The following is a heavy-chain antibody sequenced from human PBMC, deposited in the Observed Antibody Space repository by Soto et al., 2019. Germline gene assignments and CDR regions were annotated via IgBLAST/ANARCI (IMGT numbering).Heavy chain of an antibody. CDR2: IIPIFGTA. CDR1: GGTFSSYA. J-gene: IGHJ6*02. Sequence: ASVKVSCKASGGTFSSYAISWVRQAPGQGLEWMGGIIPIFGTANYAQKFQGRVTITADESTSTAYMELSSLRSEDTAVYYCARASPRIAAAGLYYYYYYGMDVWGQGTTVTVSS. D-gene: IGHD6-13*01. CDR3: ARASPRIAAAGLYYYYYYGMDV. V-gene: IGHV1-69*13.